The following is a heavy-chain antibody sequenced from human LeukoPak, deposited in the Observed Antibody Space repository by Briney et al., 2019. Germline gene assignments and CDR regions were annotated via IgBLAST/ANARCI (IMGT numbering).Heavy chain of an antibody. Sequence: SETLSLTCTVSGGSISSYYWNWIRQPAGKGLEWIGRIYSSGSTNYNPSLKSRVTMSVDTSKNQFSLKLSSVTAADTAVYYCARGPSSFGGRFDPWGQGTLVTVSS. CDR1: GGSISSYY. V-gene: IGHV4-4*07. J-gene: IGHJ5*02. CDR3: ARGPSSFGGRFDP. D-gene: IGHD3-10*01. CDR2: IYSSGST.